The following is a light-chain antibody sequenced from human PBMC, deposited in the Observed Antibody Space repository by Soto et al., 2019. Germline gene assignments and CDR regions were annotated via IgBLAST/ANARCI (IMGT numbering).Light chain of an antibody. Sequence: EIVLTQSPGTLSLSPGDRATLSCRASQSLSSRYLAWYRQKPGQAPRLLIYGASNRATGIPDRFSGSGSGTDFTINISRLEPDDFEVSYCQQYSSSPPTFGGGTKVEIK. CDR1: QSLSSRY. CDR3: QQYSSSPPT. V-gene: IGKV3-20*01. CDR2: GAS. J-gene: IGKJ4*01.